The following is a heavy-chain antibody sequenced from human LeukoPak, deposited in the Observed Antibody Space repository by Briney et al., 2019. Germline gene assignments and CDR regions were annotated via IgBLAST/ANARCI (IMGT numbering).Heavy chain of an antibody. CDR1: GDTVTSYY. Sequence: ASVKVSCKASGDTVTSYYMNRVRQAPGQGLEWMGILNPSGGSTSYAQKFQGRATLTRATSTSTVYMELSSLRPEDTAVYYCASVYNYGMDVWGQGTTVIVSS. J-gene: IGHJ6*02. V-gene: IGHV1-46*01. CDR2: LNPSGGST. CDR3: ASVYNYGMDV.